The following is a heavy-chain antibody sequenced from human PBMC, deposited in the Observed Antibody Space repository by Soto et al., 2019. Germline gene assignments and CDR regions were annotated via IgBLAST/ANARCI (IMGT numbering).Heavy chain of an antibody. CDR3: ARNGVGFGFDI. CDR1: GRSMSGYN. D-gene: IGHD3-10*01. CDR2: IGPTGDT. J-gene: IGHJ3*02. V-gene: IGHV4-34*02. Sequence: QVQQQQLGARLLKPSETLSLTCAEYGRSMSGYNWSWLRRSPVRGLEWIGEIGPTGDTNYGPSFMSRVTVSVDTSKYELSLRLTQVTAADTATYLCARNGVGFGFDIWGLGTMVSVSS.